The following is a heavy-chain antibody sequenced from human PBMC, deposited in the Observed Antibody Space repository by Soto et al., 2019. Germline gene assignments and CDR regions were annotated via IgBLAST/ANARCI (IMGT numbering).Heavy chain of an antibody. J-gene: IGHJ4*02. CDR1: GGTFSSYT. CDR2: IIPILGIA. CDR3: ASIAAAGKDN. V-gene: IGHV1-69*02. Sequence: QVQLVPSGAEVKKPGSSVKVSCKASGGTFSSYTISWVRQAPGQGLEWMGRIIPILGIANYAQKFQGRVTITADKSTSTAYMELSSLRSEDTAVYYCASIAAAGKDNWGQGTLVTVSS. D-gene: IGHD6-13*01.